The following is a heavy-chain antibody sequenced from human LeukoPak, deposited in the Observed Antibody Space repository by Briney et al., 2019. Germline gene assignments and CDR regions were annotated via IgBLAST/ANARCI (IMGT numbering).Heavy chain of an antibody. J-gene: IGHJ5*02. CDR3: AREAVPVMYDILTGWNSYWFDP. V-gene: IGHV1-2*02. CDR1: GYTFTGYY. CDR2: INPNSGGT. Sequence: GASVKVSCKASGYTFTGYYMHWVRQAPGQGLEWMGWINPNSGGTNYAQKFQGRVTMTRDTSISTAYMELSRLRSDDTAVYYCAREAVPVMYDILTGWNSYWFDPWGQGTLVTASS. D-gene: IGHD3-9*01.